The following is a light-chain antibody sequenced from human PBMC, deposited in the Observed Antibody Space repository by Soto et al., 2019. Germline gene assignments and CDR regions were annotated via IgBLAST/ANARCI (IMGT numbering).Light chain of an antibody. Sequence: QSVLTQPPSASGTPGQRVTISCSGSSSNIGSNYVYWYQQLPGTAPKLLIYRNNQRPSGVPDRFSGSKSGTSASLAISGLRSEDEAHYYWAAWDDSLSGRVFGVGTKLTVL. CDR3: AAWDDSLSGRV. CDR1: SSNIGSNY. J-gene: IGLJ2*01. V-gene: IGLV1-47*01. CDR2: RNN.